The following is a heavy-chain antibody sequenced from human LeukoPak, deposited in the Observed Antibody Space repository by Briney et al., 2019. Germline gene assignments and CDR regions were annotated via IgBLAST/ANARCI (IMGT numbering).Heavy chain of an antibody. CDR3: ATARYSSGWQVSFDY. CDR1: GYTLTELS. Sequence: GASVKVSCKVSGYTLTELSMHWVRQAPGKGLEWMGGFDPEDGETIYAQKFQCRVTMTEDTSTDTAYMELSSLRSEDTAVYYCATARYSSGWQVSFDYWGQGTLVTVSS. V-gene: IGHV1-24*01. D-gene: IGHD6-19*01. J-gene: IGHJ4*02. CDR2: FDPEDGET.